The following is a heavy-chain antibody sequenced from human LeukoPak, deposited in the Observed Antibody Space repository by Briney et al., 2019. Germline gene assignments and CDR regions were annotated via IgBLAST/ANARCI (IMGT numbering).Heavy chain of an antibody. J-gene: IGHJ6*03. Sequence: GASVKVSCKASGYTFTGYYMHWVRQAPGQGLEWMGWINPNSGGTNYAQKFQGRVTMTRDTSISTAYMELSRLRSDDTAVYYCARDLGDIVVVPAAPGYYYYYYMDVWGKGTTVTVSS. CDR3: ARDLGDIVVVPAAPGYYYYYYMDV. V-gene: IGHV1-2*02. CDR1: GYTFTGYY. D-gene: IGHD2-2*01. CDR2: INPNSGGT.